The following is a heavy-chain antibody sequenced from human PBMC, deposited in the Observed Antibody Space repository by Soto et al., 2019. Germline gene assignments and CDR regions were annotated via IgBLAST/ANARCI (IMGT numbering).Heavy chain of an antibody. CDR2: IYYSGST. J-gene: IGHJ4*02. Sequence: QVQLQESGPGLVKPSETLSLTCTVSGGSVSSGSYYWSWIRQPPGKGLEWIGYIYYSGSTYYNPSLKSRVTISVDTSKNQFSLKLSSVTAADTAVYYCARRGTAASINFDYWGQGTLVTVSS. D-gene: IGHD6-13*01. CDR3: ARRGTAASINFDY. CDR1: GGSVSSGSYY. V-gene: IGHV4-61*01.